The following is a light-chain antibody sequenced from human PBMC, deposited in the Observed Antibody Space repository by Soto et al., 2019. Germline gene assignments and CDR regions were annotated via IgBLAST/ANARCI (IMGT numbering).Light chain of an antibody. J-gene: IGLJ3*02. CDR3: KSRTTRNTLV. Sequence: QSASVSGSPGQSITISCTGTSSDVGGYNYVSWYQQHPGKAPKLIIYEVTHRPSGVSSRFYGSRSGNTASLTISGLQAEDEADYYCKSRTTRNTLVFGGGTKVTVL. V-gene: IGLV2-14*01. CDR1: SSDVGGYNY. CDR2: EVT.